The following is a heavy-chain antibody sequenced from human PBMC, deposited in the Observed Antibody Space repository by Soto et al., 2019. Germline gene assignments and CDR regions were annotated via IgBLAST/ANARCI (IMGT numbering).Heavy chain of an antibody. CDR2: INHSGSN. CDR3: ARADTLGRGVIDY. J-gene: IGHJ4*02. D-gene: IGHD3-10*01. CDR1: GGSFSGYY. V-gene: IGHV4-34*01. Sequence: QVQLQQWGAGLLKPSETLSLTCAVYGGSFSGYYWSWIRQPPGKGLEWSGEINHSGSNNYNPSLKSRVTISVYTSKNQFSLKLSSVTAADTAVYYCARADTLGRGVIDYWGQGTLVTVSS.